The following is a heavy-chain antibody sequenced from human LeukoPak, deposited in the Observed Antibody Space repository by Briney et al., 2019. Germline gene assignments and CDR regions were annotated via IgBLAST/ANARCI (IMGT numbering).Heavy chain of an antibody. D-gene: IGHD6-13*01. CDR2: IYYSGSI. V-gene: IGHV4-39*07. J-gene: IGHJ4*02. CDR3: ARDSYSSSWYPSYYFDY. CDR1: GGSISSSSYY. Sequence: SETLSLTCTVSGGSISSSSYYWGWIRQPPGKGLEWIGSIYYSGSIYYNPPLKSRVTISVDTSKNQLSLKLSSVTAADTAVYYCARDSYSSSWYPSYYFDYWGQGTLVTVSS.